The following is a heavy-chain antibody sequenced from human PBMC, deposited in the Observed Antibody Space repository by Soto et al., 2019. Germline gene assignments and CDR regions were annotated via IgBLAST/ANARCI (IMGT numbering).Heavy chain of an antibody. CDR1: GYTFTSYG. CDR2: ISAYNGNT. CDR3: ARLVEYSYGYGTNNWFDP. J-gene: IGHJ5*02. Sequence: ASVKVSCKASGYTFTSYGISWVRQAPGQGLEWMGRISAYNGNTNYAQKLQGRVTMTTDTSTSTAYMELRSLRSDDTALYYCARLVEYSYGYGTNNWFDPWGQGTLVTVSS. V-gene: IGHV1-18*01. D-gene: IGHD5-18*01.